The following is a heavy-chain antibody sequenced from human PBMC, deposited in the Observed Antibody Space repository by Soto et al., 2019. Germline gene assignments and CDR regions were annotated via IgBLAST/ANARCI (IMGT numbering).Heavy chain of an antibody. D-gene: IGHD3-10*01. J-gene: IGHJ4*02. CDR1: GFAVSSHY. CDR2: IYSGGTT. CDR3: ARDRTISDYRSSGALGL. V-gene: IGHV3-66*01. Sequence: PGGSLRLSCAASGFAVSSHYFYWVLRAPGKGLEWVSVIYSGGTTYYAASVGGRFTISRDTSKNTVYLQMNSLRAEDTAMYFCARDRTISDYRSSGALGLWGQGTLVAVSS.